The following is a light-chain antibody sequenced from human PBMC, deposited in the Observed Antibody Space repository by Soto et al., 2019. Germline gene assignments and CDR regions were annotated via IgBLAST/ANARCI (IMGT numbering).Light chain of an antibody. V-gene: IGKV1-5*03. CDR3: QQYNDNWT. Sequence: DIQMTQSPSTLPASVGDRVTITCRASQSISSWLAWYQQKPGQAPKLLIYKASTLQSGVPSRFSGIGSGTEFTLAISSLQPDDSATYYCQQYNDNWTFGQGTKV. CDR1: QSISSW. CDR2: KAS. J-gene: IGKJ1*01.